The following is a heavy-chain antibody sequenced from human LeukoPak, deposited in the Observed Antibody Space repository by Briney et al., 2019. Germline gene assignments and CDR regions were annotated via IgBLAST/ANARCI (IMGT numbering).Heavy chain of an antibody. CDR3: ARAVGAFDWLPLFAC. Sequence: SESLSLTCAVYGGSFSGYYWSWIRQPPGKGLEWVGYIYNRGSTIYNTYFKNRVTISVNTSKNQSYLNLRSGTTATPPVYYLARAVGAFDWLPLFACWGEG. CDR1: GGSFSGYY. J-gene: IGHJ4*02. V-gene: IGHV4-34*11. D-gene: IGHD3-9*01. CDR2: IYNRGST.